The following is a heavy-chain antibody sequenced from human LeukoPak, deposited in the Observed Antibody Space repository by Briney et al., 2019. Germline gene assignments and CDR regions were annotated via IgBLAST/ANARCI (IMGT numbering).Heavy chain of an antibody. J-gene: IGHJ4*02. V-gene: IGHV3-23*01. CDR3: ANPTGTFGYFDY. D-gene: IGHD1-1*01. CDR2: IGGSGGST. Sequence: PGGSLRLSCAASGFTFTSYAMTWVRQAPGKGLEWVSVIGGSGGSTYYADSVKGRFTISRDNSKNTLYLQMNSLRAEDTAVYYCANPTGTFGYFDYWGQGTLVTVSS. CDR1: GFTFTSYA.